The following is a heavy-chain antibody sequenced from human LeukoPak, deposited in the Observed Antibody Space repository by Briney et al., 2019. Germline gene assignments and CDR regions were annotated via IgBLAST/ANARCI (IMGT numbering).Heavy chain of an antibody. J-gene: IGHJ4*02. CDR1: GLTFSSYW. Sequence: GGSLRLSCAASGLTFSSYWMHWVRQAPGKGLVWVSRINSDGSSTSYADSVKGRFTISRDNSKNTLYLQMNSLRAEDTAVYYCARGWLGDYDILTGYWGFDYWGQGTLVTVSS. CDR2: INSDGSST. CDR3: ARGWLGDYDILTGYWGFDY. V-gene: IGHV3-74*01. D-gene: IGHD3-9*01.